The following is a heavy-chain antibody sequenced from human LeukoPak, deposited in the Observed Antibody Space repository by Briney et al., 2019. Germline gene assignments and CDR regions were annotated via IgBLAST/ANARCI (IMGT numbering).Heavy chain of an antibody. V-gene: IGHV3-30*03. CDR1: GFTFSSYG. D-gene: IGHD3-3*01. CDR3: ARWSWSGYYYQSYYFDY. J-gene: IGHJ4*02. CDR2: ISYDGSNK. Sequence: GGSLRLSCAASGFTFSSYGMHWVRQAPGKGLEWVAVISYDGSNKYYADSVKGRFTISRDNSKNSLYLQMNSLRAEDTAVYYCARWSWSGYYYQSYYFDYWGQGTLVTVSS.